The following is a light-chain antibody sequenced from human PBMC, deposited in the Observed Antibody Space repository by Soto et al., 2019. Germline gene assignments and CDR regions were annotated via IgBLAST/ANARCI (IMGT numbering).Light chain of an antibody. CDR1: SSDVGSYNL. J-gene: IGLJ1*01. CDR2: EGS. V-gene: IGLV2-23*01. CDR3: CSYAGSSTYV. Sequence: FALPQPASLCGSPGQPITVYCSGTSSDVGSYNLVSWYQQHPGKAPKLMIYEGSKRPSGVSNRFSGSKSGNTASLTISGLQAEDEADYYCCSYAGSSTYVFGTGTKVTVL.